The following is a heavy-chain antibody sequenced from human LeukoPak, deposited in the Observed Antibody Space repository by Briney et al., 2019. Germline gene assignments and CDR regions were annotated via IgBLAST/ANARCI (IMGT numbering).Heavy chain of an antibody. CDR2: IWYDGSNK. J-gene: IGHJ4*02. CDR1: GFTFSSYG. V-gene: IGHV3-33*06. Sequence: GGSLRLSCAASGFTFSSYGMHWVRQAPGKGLEWVAVIWYDGSNKYYADSVKGRFTISRYNSKNTLYLQMNSLRAEDTAVYYCAKDDGYNSFYFDYWGQGTLVTVSS. CDR3: AKDDGYNSFYFDY. D-gene: IGHD5-24*01.